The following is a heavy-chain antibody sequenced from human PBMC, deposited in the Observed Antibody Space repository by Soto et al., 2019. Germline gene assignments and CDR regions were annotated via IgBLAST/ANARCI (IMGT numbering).Heavy chain of an antibody. V-gene: IGHV2-5*01. CDR3: AHRPGGSGWRYYFDY. Sequence: GPTLVNPTQTLTLTCSFSGFSLTSTGVGVGWFRQPPGQALEWLGLTYCTDDDRYRSSLRSRLTITKDTSKNQVVLTMTNMDPEDTATYYCAHRPGGSGWRYYFDYWGQGTLVTVSS. D-gene: IGHD6-19*01. CDR2: TYCTDDD. CDR1: GFSLTSTGVG. J-gene: IGHJ4*02.